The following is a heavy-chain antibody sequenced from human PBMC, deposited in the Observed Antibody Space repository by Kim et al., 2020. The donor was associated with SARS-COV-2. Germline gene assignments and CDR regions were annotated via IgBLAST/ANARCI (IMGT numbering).Heavy chain of an antibody. J-gene: IGHJ4*02. CDR3: AKKEIVGPLDY. CDR2: IIPIFGTP. CDR1: GGTFGTYT. Sequence: SVKVSCKASGGTFGTYTITWVRQAPGQGLEWMGGIIPIFGTPDYAQNFQGRVTLSADESTKTVYMELSSLRAEDTAVYYCAKKEIVGPLDYWGQGPLVTVSS. V-gene: IGHV1-69*13. D-gene: IGHD2-15*01.